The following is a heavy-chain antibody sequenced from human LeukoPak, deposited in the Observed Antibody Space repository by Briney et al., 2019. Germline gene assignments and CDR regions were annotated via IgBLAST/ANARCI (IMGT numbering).Heavy chain of an antibody. CDR2: ISTSSLYI. CDR3: ARDLRRLDP. V-gene: IGHV3-21*01. CDR1: GFTFSSYT. Sequence: GGSLRLSCAASGFTFSSYTMTWVRQAPGKGLEWVSSISTSSLYIYYADSVKGRFTISRDNAKNTLYLQMNSLRAEDTAVYYCARDLRRLDPWGQGTLVTVSS. D-gene: IGHD3-16*01. J-gene: IGHJ5*02.